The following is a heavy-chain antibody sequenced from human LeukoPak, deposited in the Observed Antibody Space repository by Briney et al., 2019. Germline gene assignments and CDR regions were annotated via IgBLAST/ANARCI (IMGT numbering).Heavy chain of an antibody. V-gene: IGHV3-23*01. CDR1: GFTFSSYA. CDR3: AKGHTGPDYGDYKY. Sequence: GGSLRLSCAASGFTFSSYAMSWVRQAPGKGLEWVSAISGSGGSTYYADSVKGRFTISRGNSKNTLYLQMNSLRAEDTAVYYCAKGHTGPDYGDYKYWGQGTLVTVSS. CDR2: ISGSGGST. J-gene: IGHJ4*02. D-gene: IGHD4-17*01.